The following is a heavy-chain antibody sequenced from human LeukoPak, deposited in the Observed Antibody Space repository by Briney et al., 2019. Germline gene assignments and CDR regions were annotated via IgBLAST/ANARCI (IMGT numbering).Heavy chain of an antibody. D-gene: IGHD3-10*01. J-gene: IGHJ4*02. Sequence: SETLSLTCTVSGGSISSSRYYWGWIRQPPGKGLEWIGSIYYSGSTYYNPSLKSRVTISVDTSKNQFSLKLSSVTAADTAVYFCARPYRWGSHYTNPAEYWGQGTLVTVPS. V-gene: IGHV4-39*01. CDR1: GGSISSSRYY. CDR2: IYYSGST. CDR3: ARPYRWGSHYTNPAEY.